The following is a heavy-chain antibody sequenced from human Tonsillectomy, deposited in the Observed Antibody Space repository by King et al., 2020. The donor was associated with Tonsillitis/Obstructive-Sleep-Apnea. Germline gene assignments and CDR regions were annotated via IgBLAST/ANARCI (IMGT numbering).Heavy chain of an antibody. D-gene: IGHD6-19*01. CDR1: GFTFGDYA. CDR2: IRSKAYGGTT. Sequence: VQLVESGGGLVQPGRSLRLSCTASGFTFGDYAMSWVRQAPGKGLEWVGFIRSKAYGGTTEYAASVKGRFTISRDDSKSIAYLQMNSLKTEDTAVYYCTRETSTYSSGWYCYHFDYWGQGTLVIVSS. V-gene: IGHV3-49*04. CDR3: TRETSTYSSGWYCYHFDY. J-gene: IGHJ4*02.